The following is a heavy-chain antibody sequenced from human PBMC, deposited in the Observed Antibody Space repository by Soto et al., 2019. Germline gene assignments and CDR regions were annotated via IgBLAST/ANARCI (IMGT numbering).Heavy chain of an antibody. CDR2: IIPIFGTA. CDR3: AGVPRNIAAAGRQGGSYYYYGMDV. CDR1: GGTFSSYA. Sequence: QVQLVQSGAEVKKPGSSVKVSCKASGGTFSSYAISWVRQAPGQGLEWMGGIIPIFGTANYAQKFQGRVTITADGFTGTGYMEVSSLRSEDTGGDFWAGVPRNIAAAGRQGGSYYYYGMDVWGQGTTVTVSS. D-gene: IGHD6-13*01. J-gene: IGHJ6*02. V-gene: IGHV1-69*01.